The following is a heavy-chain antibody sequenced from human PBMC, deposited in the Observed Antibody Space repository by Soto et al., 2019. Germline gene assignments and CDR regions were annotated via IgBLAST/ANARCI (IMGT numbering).Heavy chain of an antibody. Sequence: QVQLQESGPGLVKPSGTLSLTCAVSGGSISSSNWWSWVRQPPGKGLEWIGEIYHSGSTNYNPPLKSRVTISVDTSKNQFSLKLSSVTAADTAVYYCARSGSYCSGGSCYPYYGMDVWGQGTTVTVSS. CDR2: IYHSGST. CDR3: ARSGSYCSGGSCYPYYGMDV. J-gene: IGHJ6*02. V-gene: IGHV4-4*02. D-gene: IGHD2-15*01. CDR1: GGSISSSNW.